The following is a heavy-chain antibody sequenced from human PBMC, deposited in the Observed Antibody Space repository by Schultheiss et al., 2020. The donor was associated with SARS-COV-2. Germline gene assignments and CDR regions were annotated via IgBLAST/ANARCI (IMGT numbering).Heavy chain of an antibody. J-gene: IGHJ4*02. V-gene: IGHV4-59*04. CDR1: GGSISSYY. D-gene: IGHD2-2*01. CDR2: IYYSGST. Sequence: SETLSLTCTVSGGSISSYYWSWIRQPPGKGLEWIGSIYYSGSTYYNPSLKSRVTISVDTSKNQFSLKLSSVTAADTAVYYCAKADIVVVPAAYFDYWGQGTLVTVSS. CDR3: AKADIVVVPAAYFDY.